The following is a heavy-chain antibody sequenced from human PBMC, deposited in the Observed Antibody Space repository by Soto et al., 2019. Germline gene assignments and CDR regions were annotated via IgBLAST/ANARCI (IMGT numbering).Heavy chain of an antibody. D-gene: IGHD7-27*01. Sequence: PGGSLRLSCAASGFTVSSNYMSWVRQAPGKGLEWVSVIYSGGSTYYADSVKGRFTISRDNSKNTLYLQMNSLRAEDTAVYYCARDQTPNWELPSGYYYGMDVWGQGTTVTVSS. V-gene: IGHV3-53*01. CDR1: GFTVSSNY. CDR3: ARDQTPNWELPSGYYYGMDV. J-gene: IGHJ6*02. CDR2: IYSGGST.